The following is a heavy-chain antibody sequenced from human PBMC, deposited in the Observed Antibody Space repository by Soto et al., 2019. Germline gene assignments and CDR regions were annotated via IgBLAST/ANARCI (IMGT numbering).Heavy chain of an antibody. CDR3: ARNKRGDSSGYYLSDY. Sequence: GASVKVSCKASGGTFSSYAISWVRQAPGQGLEWMGGIIPIFGTANYAQEFQGRVTITADESTSTAYMELSSLRSEDTAVYYCARNKRGDSSGYYLSDYWGQGTLVTVSS. V-gene: IGHV1-69*13. CDR1: GGTFSSYA. CDR2: IIPIFGTA. D-gene: IGHD3-22*01. J-gene: IGHJ4*02.